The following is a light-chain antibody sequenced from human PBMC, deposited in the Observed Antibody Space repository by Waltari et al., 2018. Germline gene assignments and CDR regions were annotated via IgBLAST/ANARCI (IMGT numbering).Light chain of an antibody. CDR1: SSDIGSYNL. CDR3: CSYAGSSALGGFYV. J-gene: IGLJ1*01. V-gene: IGLV2-23*02. CDR2: EVS. Sequence: QSALTQPASVSGSPGQSITISCTGTSSDIGSYNLVSWYQQHPGKAPKRMIYEVSKRPAGLSTRFSGFKAGNTASLTIAGLQAGDEADYYCCSYAGSSALGGFYVFGTGTKVTVL.